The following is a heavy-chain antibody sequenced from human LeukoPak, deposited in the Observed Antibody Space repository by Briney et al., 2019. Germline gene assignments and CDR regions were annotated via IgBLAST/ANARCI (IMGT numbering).Heavy chain of an antibody. D-gene: IGHD3-10*02. CDR3: ARGRYSLCGELLDYYYYYGMDV. V-gene: IGHV1-8*01. Sequence: GASVKVSCKASGYTFTSYDINWVRQATGQGLEWMGWINPNSGNTRYAQKFQGRVAMTRNTSISTAYMQLSSLRSEDTAVYYCARGRYSLCGELLDYYYYYGMDVWGQGTTVTVSS. CDR1: GYTFTSYD. CDR2: INPNSGNT. J-gene: IGHJ6*02.